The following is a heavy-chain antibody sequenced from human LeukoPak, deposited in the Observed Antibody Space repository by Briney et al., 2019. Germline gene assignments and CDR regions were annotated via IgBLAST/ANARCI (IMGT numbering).Heavy chain of an antibody. Sequence: GESLKFSCKGSGYSFTSYWIGWVRQMPGKGLEWMGIIYPGDSDTRYSPSFQGQVTISADKSISTAYLQWSSLKASDTAMYYCARHYRFWSGYSTDFDDWGQGTLVTVSS. CDR3: ARHYRFWSGYSTDFDD. J-gene: IGHJ4*02. V-gene: IGHV5-51*01. CDR1: GYSFTSYW. D-gene: IGHD3-3*01. CDR2: IYPGDSDT.